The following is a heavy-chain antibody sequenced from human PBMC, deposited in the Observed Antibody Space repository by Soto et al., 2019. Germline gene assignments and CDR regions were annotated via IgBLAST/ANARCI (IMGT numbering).Heavy chain of an antibody. CDR1: GPIFNGYG. CDR2: IWHDGSEI. CDR3: ARDGIGGTDFRGFLDY. Sequence: GGSLRLSCVVPGPIFNGYGMHWVRQAPGKGLEWVAVIWHDGSEIYYADSVKGRFTISRDNSKNTLYLQMNSLRVEDTAVYYCARDGIGGTDFRGFLDYWGQGT. V-gene: IGHV3-33*01. D-gene: IGHD1-7*01. J-gene: IGHJ4*02.